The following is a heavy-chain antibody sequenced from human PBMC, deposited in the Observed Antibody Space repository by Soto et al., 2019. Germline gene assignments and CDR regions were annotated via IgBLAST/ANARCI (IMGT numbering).Heavy chain of an antibody. D-gene: IGHD3-3*01. CDR1: GGTFSSYA. Sequence: ASVKVSCKASGGTFSSYAISWVRQAPGQGLEWMGGIIPIFGTANYAQKFQGRVTITADESTSTAYMELSSLRSEDTAVYYCARSLNYYDFWSGFRYYYYGMDVWGQGTTVTVSS. J-gene: IGHJ6*02. CDR3: ARSLNYYDFWSGFRYYYYGMDV. CDR2: IIPIFGTA. V-gene: IGHV1-69*13.